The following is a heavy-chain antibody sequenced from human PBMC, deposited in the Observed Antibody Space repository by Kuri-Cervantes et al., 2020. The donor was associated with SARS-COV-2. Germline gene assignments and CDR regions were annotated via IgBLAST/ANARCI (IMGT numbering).Heavy chain of an antibody. CDR1: GASISGSPHY. J-gene: IGHJ4*02. Sequence: ESLKISCSVSGASISGSPHYWDWLRQTPGKGLEWIGNIYYSGNTYYNPSLESRVAIFLDTSKNQFSLKLNSVTAADTAVYYCARHFGYSYDSGGPGSYYFDYWGQGTLVTVSS. D-gene: IGHD3-22*01. V-gene: IGHV4-39*01. CDR2: IYYSGNT. CDR3: ARHFGYSYDSGGPGSYYFDY.